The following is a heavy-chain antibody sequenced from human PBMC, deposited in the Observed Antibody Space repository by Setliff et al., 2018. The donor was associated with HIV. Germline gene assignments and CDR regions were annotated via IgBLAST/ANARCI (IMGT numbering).Heavy chain of an antibody. J-gene: IGHJ4*02. CDR2: IHHSGSS. V-gene: IGHV4-4*08. Sequence: SETLSLTCTASGDSIITYYWTWIRQPPGKRLEWIGYIHHSGSSDYTPSLRSRVTMSVDTSKNQFSLKLTSVTAADTAVYYCAREHDYSNYRRLDSWGQGILVTVSS. CDR3: AREHDYSNYRRLDS. D-gene: IGHD4-4*01. CDR1: GDSIITYY.